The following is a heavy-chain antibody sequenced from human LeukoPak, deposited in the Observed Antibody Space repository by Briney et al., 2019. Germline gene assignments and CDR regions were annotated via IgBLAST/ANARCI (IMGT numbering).Heavy chain of an antibody. J-gene: IGHJ4*02. CDR2: IRYDGSNK. V-gene: IGHV3-30*02. CDR1: GFTFSSYG. D-gene: IGHD1-26*01. Sequence: GGSLRLSCAASGFTFSSYGMHWVRQAPGTGLEWVAFIRYDGSNKYYADSVKGRFTISRDNAKNTLYLQMISLKAEDSAMYYCATNYNGMTNWGQGTLVIVSS. CDR3: ATNYNGMTN.